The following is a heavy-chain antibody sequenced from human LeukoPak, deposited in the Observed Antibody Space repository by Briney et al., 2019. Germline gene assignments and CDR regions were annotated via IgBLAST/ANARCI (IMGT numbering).Heavy chain of an antibody. CDR3: ARDHYYDSSGYWTGY. V-gene: IGHV3-30-3*01. D-gene: IGHD3-22*01. CDR2: ILYDGSNK. J-gene: IGHJ4*02. Sequence: GGSLRLSCAASGFTFSSYAMHWVRQAPGKGLEWVAVILYDGSNKYYADSVKGRFTISRDNSKNTLYLQMNSLRAEDTAVYYCARDHYYDSSGYWTGYWGQGTLVTVSS. CDR1: GFTFSSYA.